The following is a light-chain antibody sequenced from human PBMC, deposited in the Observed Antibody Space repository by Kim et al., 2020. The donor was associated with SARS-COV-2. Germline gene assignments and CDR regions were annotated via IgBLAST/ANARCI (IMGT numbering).Light chain of an antibody. J-gene: IGLJ1*01. CDR2: DVS. CDR3: CSYAGSYTFPFV. CDR1: SSDVGGYNY. Sequence: VTISCTGTSSDVGGYNYVSWYQQHPGKAPKLMIYDVSKRPSGVPDRFSGSKSGNTASLTISGLQAEDEADYYCCSYAGSYTFPFVFGTGTKVTVL. V-gene: IGLV2-11*01.